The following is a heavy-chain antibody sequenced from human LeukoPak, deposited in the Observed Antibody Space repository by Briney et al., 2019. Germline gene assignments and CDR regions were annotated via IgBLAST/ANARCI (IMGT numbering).Heavy chain of an antibody. J-gene: IGHJ4*02. CDR1: GFNFGSYS. Sequence: GGSLRLSCAASGFNFGSYSMTWVRQAPGKGLEGVSVISADSATTFYADSVKGRFTISRDNAKNTVFLQMSSLRAEDTALYYCARKSASGNYPLDYWGQGTLVTVSS. V-gene: IGHV3-23*01. D-gene: IGHD3-10*01. CDR3: ARKSASGNYPLDY. CDR2: ISADSATT.